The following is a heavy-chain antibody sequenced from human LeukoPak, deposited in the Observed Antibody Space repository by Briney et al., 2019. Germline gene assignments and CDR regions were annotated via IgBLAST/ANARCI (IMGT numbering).Heavy chain of an antibody. CDR3: AKVPSIGVVVPAARRAFDI. J-gene: IGHJ3*02. Sequence: GGSLRLSCAASGFTFSSYGMHWVRQAPGKGLEWVAFIRYDGSNKYYADSVKGRFTISRDNSKNTLYLQMNSLRAEDTAVYYCAKVPSIGVVVPAARRAFDIWGQGTMVTVSS. D-gene: IGHD2-2*01. V-gene: IGHV3-30*02. CDR2: IRYDGSNK. CDR1: GFTFSSYG.